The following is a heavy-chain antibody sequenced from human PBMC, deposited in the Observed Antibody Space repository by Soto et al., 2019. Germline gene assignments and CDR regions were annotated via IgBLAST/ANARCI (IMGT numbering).Heavy chain of an antibody. D-gene: IGHD1-26*01. CDR1: GDSVSSSSAA. Sequence: PPQTLSLTCAISGDSVSSSSAAWNCIRQSPSRGLEWLGRTYYRSKWYNDYAVSVKSRITINPDTSKNQFSLQLNSVTPEDTAVYYCARGVASEAGAGFEEWGQGTLVSVSS. CDR2: TYYRSKWYN. CDR3: ARGVASEAGAGFEE. V-gene: IGHV6-1*01. J-gene: IGHJ4*02.